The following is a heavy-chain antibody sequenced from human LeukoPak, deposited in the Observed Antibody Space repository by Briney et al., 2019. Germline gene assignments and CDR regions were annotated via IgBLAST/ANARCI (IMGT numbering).Heavy chain of an antibody. J-gene: IGHJ6*02. CDR2: IIPIFGTA. Sequence: SVKVSCKASGGTFSSYAISWVRQAPGQGLEWMGGIIPIFGTANYAQKFQGRVTITADESTSTAYMELSSLRSEDTAVYYCARDGARHYDFWSGYYTPYYYGMDVWGQGTTVTVSS. D-gene: IGHD3-3*01. V-gene: IGHV1-69*13. CDR1: GGTFSSYA. CDR3: ARDGARHYDFWSGYYTPYYYGMDV.